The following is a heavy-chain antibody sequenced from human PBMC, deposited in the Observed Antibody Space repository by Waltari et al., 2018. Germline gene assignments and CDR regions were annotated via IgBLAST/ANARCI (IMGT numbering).Heavy chain of an antibody. J-gene: IGHJ4*02. Sequence: EVQLVESGGGLVQPGRSLRLSCAASGFTFEDYAMHWVRQAPGKGLGWVAGSSWNSESIGYADSVQGRFTISRDNAKNSMFLQIHSLRPEDTALYYCVKDVLSDCGGDCYSEHWGQGTLLTVSS. CDR2: SSWNSESI. CDR1: GFTFEDYA. V-gene: IGHV3-9*01. D-gene: IGHD2-21*02. CDR3: VKDVLSDCGGDCYSEH.